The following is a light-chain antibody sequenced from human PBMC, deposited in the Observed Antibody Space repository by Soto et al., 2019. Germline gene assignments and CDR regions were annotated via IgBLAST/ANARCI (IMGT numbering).Light chain of an antibody. V-gene: IGKV3-15*01. Sequence: EIVMTQSPATLSVARGERATLSCRANQAISSNLAWYQRKPGQAPRLLIYGASTRATGIPARFSGSGSGTDFTLTISRLEPEDFAVYYCQQYGSSPITFGHGTRLEIK. CDR1: QAISSN. J-gene: IGKJ5*01. CDR2: GAS. CDR3: QQYGSSPIT.